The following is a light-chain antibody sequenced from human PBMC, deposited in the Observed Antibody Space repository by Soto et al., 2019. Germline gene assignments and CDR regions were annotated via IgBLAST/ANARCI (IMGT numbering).Light chain of an antibody. Sequence: EIVLTQSPGTLSLSPGERATLSCRASQSVDSTYLTWYQQKPGQAPRLLIYGASGRATGIPDRFSGSGSGTDFTLTISRLETEDFAVYFCQYYDSFRTFGQGTKVEIK. CDR3: QYYDSFRT. J-gene: IGKJ1*01. CDR1: QSVDSTY. V-gene: IGKV3-20*01. CDR2: GAS.